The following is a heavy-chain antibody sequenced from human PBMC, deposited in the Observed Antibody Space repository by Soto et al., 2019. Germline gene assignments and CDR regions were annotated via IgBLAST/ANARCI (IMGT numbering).Heavy chain of an antibody. D-gene: IGHD2-15*01. J-gene: IGHJ5*02. CDR1: GGSISSYYW. CDR2: IYWDDDK. Sequence: LSLTCTVSGGSISSYYWSWIRQPPGKALEWLALIYWDDDKRYSPSLKGRLTITKDTSKNQVVLTMTNMDPVDTATYYCAHRRPVADNWFDPWGQGTLVTVSS. CDR3: AHRRPVADNWFDP. V-gene: IGHV2-5*08.